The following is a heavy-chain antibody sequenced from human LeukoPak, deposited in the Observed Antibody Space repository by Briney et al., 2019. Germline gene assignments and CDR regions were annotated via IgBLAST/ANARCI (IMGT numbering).Heavy chain of an antibody. Sequence: GESLKISCKGSGYSFTSHWIAWVRQMPGEGLEWMRIIYPDDSNTTYSPSFQGQVTISADKSISTAYLQWSSLKASDTAMYYCARRQSSGWYLFDFWGQGTLVTVSS. CDR1: GYSFTSHW. V-gene: IGHV5-51*01. CDR2: IYPDDSNT. CDR3: ARRQSSGWYLFDF. J-gene: IGHJ3*01. D-gene: IGHD6-19*01.